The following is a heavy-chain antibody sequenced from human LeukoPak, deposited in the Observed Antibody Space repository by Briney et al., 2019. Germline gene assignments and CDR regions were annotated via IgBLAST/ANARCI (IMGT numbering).Heavy chain of an antibody. CDR3: ARDGPYSSSATHPP. CDR1: GFTFSSSW. J-gene: IGHJ5*02. Sequence: SGGSLRLSCAASGFTFSSSWMSWVRQAPGKGLEWVANIKQDGSEKYYLGSVKGRFTISRDNAKSSLYLQTDSLRAEDTAVYYCARDGPYSSSATHPPWGQGTLVTVSS. D-gene: IGHD6-6*01. CDR2: IKQDGSEK. V-gene: IGHV3-7*03.